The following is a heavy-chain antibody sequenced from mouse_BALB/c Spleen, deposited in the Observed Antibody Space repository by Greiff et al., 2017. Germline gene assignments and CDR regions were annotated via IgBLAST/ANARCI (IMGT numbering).Heavy chain of an antibody. J-gene: IGHJ4*01. D-gene: IGHD4-1*01. Sequence: QVQLKESGAELVRPGTSVKISCKASGYTFTNYWLGWVKQRPGHGLEWIGDIYPGGGYTNYNEKFKGKATLTADTSSSTAYMQLSSLTSEDSAVYFCARGWDDYYAMDYWGQGTSVTVSS. CDR1: GYTFTNYW. CDR2: IYPGGGYT. V-gene: IGHV1-63*02. CDR3: ARGWDDYYAMDY.